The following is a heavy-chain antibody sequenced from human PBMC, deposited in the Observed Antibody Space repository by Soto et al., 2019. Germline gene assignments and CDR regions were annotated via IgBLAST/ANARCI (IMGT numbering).Heavy chain of an antibody. J-gene: IGHJ4*02. CDR2: IKQDGSEK. V-gene: IGHV3-7*01. Sequence: GGSLRLSCAASGFTFSNYWMSWARQAPGKGLEWVANIKQDGSEKYYVDSVKGRFTISRDNAKNSLYLQMNSLRAEDTAVYYCARGIRFLDSFDYWGQRTLVTVSS. CDR1: GFTFSNYW. D-gene: IGHD3-3*01. CDR3: ARGIRFLDSFDY.